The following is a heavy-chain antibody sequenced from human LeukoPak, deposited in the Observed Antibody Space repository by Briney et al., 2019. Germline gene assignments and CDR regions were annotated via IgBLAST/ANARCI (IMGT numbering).Heavy chain of an antibody. J-gene: IGHJ4*02. Sequence: ASVKVSCKVSGYTLTELSMHWVRQAPGKGLEWMGGFDPEDGETIYAQKFQGRVTITEDTSTDTAYMELSSLRSEDTAVYYCATSGGWYNSLDYWGQGTLVTVSS. V-gene: IGHV1-24*01. D-gene: IGHD6-19*01. CDR1: GYTLTELS. CDR2: FDPEDGET. CDR3: ATSGGWYNSLDY.